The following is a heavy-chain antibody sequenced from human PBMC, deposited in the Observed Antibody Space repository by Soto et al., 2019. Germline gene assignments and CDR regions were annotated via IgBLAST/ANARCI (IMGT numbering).Heavy chain of an antibody. V-gene: IGHV4-31*03. CDR2: IYYSGST. CDR1: GGSISSGGYY. D-gene: IGHD6-19*01. J-gene: IGHJ3*02. Sequence: NPSETLSLTCTVSGGSISSGGYYWSWIRQHPGKGLEWIGYIYYSGSTYYNPSLKSRVTISVDTSKNQFSLKLSSVTAADTAVYYCARDGIAVAVGAFDIWGQGTVVTVSS. CDR3: ARDGIAVAVGAFDI.